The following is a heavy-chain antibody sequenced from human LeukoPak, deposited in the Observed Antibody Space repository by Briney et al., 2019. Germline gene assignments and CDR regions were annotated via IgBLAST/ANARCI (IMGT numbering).Heavy chain of an antibody. CDR1: GFTFNTFN. Sequence: GGSLRLSCAASGFTFNTFNMNWVRQAPGKGLEWVSSITSGGDYIYYADSVKGRFTTSRDNATNSLSLQLNSLRVEDTAVYYCARGHYDVLAASYKWTPDYWGQGTLVTVSS. CDR2: ITSGGDYI. D-gene: IGHD3-9*01. V-gene: IGHV3-21*01. CDR3: ARGHYDVLAASYKWTPDY. J-gene: IGHJ4*02.